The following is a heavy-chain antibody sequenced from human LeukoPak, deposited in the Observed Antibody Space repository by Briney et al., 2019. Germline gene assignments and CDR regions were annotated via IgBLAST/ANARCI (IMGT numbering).Heavy chain of an antibody. CDR3: AREPHSSSWVFDN. CDR2: ISAYNDNT. D-gene: IGHD6-13*01. J-gene: IGHJ4*02. V-gene: IGHV1-18*01. Sequence: ASVKVSCKASGYTFSDYGISWVRQAPGQGLEWMGWISAYNDNTNYAQKLQGRITMTTDTSTSTAYMELRSLRSDDTAVYHCAREPHSSSWVFDNWGQGTLVTVSS. CDR1: GYTFSDYG.